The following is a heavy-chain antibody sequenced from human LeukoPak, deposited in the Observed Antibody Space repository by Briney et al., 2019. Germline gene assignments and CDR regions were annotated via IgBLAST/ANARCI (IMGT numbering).Heavy chain of an antibody. CDR1: GFTFDDYA. V-gene: IGHV3-23*01. J-gene: IGHJ4*02. Sequence: GRSLRLSCAASGFTFDDYAMHWVRQAPGKGLEWVSAISGSGGSTYYADSVKGRFTISRDNSKNTLYLQMNSLRAEDTAVYYCAKDGDSSGWYGGYWGQGTLVTVSS. CDR2: ISGSGGST. CDR3: AKDGDSSGWYGGY. D-gene: IGHD6-19*01.